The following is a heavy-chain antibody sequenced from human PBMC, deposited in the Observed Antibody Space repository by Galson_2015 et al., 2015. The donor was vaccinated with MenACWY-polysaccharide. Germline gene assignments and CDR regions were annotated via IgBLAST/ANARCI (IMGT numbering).Heavy chain of an antibody. J-gene: IGHJ4*02. CDR3: ARAAWFDY. V-gene: IGHV3-11*01. CDR2: ISGGGRTI. Sequence: SLRLSCAASGFSFSTYWMHWIRQAPGKGLEWVSCISGGGRTIYYADSVKGRVAISRDNAKNSLYLQMNNLRAEDTAVYYCARAAWFDYWGQGTLLTVSS. CDR1: GFSFSTYW.